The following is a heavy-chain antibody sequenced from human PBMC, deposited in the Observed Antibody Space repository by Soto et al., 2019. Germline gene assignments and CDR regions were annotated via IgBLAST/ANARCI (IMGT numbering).Heavy chain of an antibody. V-gene: IGHV3-23*01. D-gene: IGHD1-26*01. CDR1: GFTFSSYA. J-gene: IGHJ4*02. CDR2: ISGSGGST. CDR3: ATSRGELDPFDY. Sequence: EVQLLESGGGLVQPGGSLRLSCAASGFTFSSYAMSWVRQAPGKGLEWVSAISGSGGSTYYADSVKGRFTISRDNSKNTMYLQMNSLRAEDTAVYYCATSRGELDPFDYWGQGTLVTVSS.